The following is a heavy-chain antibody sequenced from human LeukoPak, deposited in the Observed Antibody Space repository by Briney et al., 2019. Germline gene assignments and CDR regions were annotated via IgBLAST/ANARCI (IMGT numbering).Heavy chain of an antibody. Sequence: SETLSLACTVSGDPISSYYWSWIRQPAGKGLEWIGRIYTSGTTNYNSSLKSRLTMSVDTSKNQFSLKLSSVTAADTAVYYCARLGSSGSAQYFQDWGQGTLVTVSS. V-gene: IGHV4-4*07. CDR2: IYTSGTT. J-gene: IGHJ1*01. CDR3: ARLGSSGSAQYFQD. D-gene: IGHD6-19*01. CDR1: GDPISSYY.